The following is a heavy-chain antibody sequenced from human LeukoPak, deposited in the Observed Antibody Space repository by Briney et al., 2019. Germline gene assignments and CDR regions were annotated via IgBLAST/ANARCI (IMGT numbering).Heavy chain of an antibody. CDR2: IYTSGST. CDR3: ARDTYYSGSGSYRDDI. Sequence: SETLSLTCTVSGGSISSGTYYWSWIRQPAGKGLEWIGRIYTSGSTNYNPSLKSRVTISVDTSKNQFSLKLSSVTAADTAVYYCARDTYYSGSGSYRDDIWGQGTMVTVSS. J-gene: IGHJ3*02. D-gene: IGHD3-10*01. CDR1: GGSISSGTYY. V-gene: IGHV4-61*02.